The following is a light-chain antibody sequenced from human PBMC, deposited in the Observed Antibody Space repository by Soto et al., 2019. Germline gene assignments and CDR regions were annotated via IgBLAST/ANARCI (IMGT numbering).Light chain of an antibody. CDR2: DVS. CDR1: SSDVGGYDY. Sequence: QSVLTQPRSVSGSPGQSVTLSCTGTSSDVGGYDYVSWYQQHPDKAPKLIIYDVSRRPSGVPDRFSGSKSDNTASLTISGLQAEDAADYYCCSYAGNSRVFGTGTKHTVL. V-gene: IGLV2-11*01. J-gene: IGLJ1*01. CDR3: CSYAGNSRV.